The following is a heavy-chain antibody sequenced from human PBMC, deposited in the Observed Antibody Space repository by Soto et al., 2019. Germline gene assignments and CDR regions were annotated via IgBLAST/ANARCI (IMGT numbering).Heavy chain of an antibody. CDR3: AKGTYSKGFDP. CDR1: GFTFSSYA. V-gene: IGHV3-23*01. J-gene: IGHJ5*02. Sequence: EVQLLESGGGLVQPGGSLRLSCAASGFTFSSYAMSWVRQAPGKGLEWVSVISRGGGSTYYADSVKGRFTISRDNSKNTLYIQVNSLRAEDTAVYYCAKGTYSKGFDPWGQGTLVTVSS. CDR2: ISRGGGST. D-gene: IGHD4-4*01.